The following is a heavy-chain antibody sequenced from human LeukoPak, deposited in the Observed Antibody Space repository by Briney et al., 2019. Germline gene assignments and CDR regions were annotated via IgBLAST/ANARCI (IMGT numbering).Heavy chain of an antibody. D-gene: IGHD2-15*01. J-gene: IGHJ6*04. V-gene: IGHV3-48*03. CDR2: ISSSGCTI. CDR1: GFTLSSYE. Sequence: GGALTLSCAASGFTLSSYELNWVRQAPAKGREWVSYISSSGCTIYYAHSLRGRLTISRDNAKNALYLQMNSLRADDTAVYYCAGTRGPYCSGGSCYSVYYYYYGLDVWGEGTTVTVSP. CDR3: AGTRGPYCSGGSCYSVYYYYYGLDV.